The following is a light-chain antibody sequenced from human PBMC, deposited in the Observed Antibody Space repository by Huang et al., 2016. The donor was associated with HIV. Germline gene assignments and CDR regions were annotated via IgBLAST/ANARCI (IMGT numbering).Light chain of an antibody. CDR1: QSISSTF. CDR3: QQYGSSPRT. V-gene: IGKV3-20*01. Sequence: EIVLTQSPGTLSLSPGERATLSCRTSQSISSTFLAWYQPKPGQAPRLLIYGASNRATGIPDRFSGSGSGTDFTLAISRLDPEDSAVYYCQQYGSSPRTFGQGTKVEIK. CDR2: GAS. J-gene: IGKJ1*01.